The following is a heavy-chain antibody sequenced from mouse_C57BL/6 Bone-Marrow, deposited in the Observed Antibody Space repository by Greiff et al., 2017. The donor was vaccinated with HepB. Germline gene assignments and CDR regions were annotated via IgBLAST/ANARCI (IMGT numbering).Heavy chain of an antibody. V-gene: IGHV1-63*01. J-gene: IGHJ4*01. D-gene: IGHD2-3*01. CDR1: GYTFTNYW. CDR3: ARDGSYAMDY. Sequence: VQGVESGAELVRPGTSVKMSCKASGYTFTNYWIGWAKQRPGHGLEWIGDIYPGGGYTNYNEKFKGKATLTADKSSSTAYMQFSSLTSEDSAIYYCARDGSYAMDYWGQGTSVTVSS. CDR2: IYPGGGYT.